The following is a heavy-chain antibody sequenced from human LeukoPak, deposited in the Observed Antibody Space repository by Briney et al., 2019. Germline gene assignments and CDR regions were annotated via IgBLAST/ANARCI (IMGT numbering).Heavy chain of an antibody. CDR3: ARELGQLGSVWFDP. D-gene: IGHD6-6*01. Sequence: PGGSLRLSCAASGFTFSSYSMNWVRQAPGKGLEWVSSISSSSSYMYYANSVKGRFTISRDNAKNSLYLQMNSLRAEDTAVYYCARELGQLGSVWFDPWGQGTLVTVSS. CDR1: GFTFSSYS. CDR2: ISSSSSYM. V-gene: IGHV3-21*01. J-gene: IGHJ5*02.